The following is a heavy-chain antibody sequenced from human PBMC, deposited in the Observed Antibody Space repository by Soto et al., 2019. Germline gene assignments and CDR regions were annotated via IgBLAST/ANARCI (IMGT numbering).Heavy chain of an antibody. V-gene: IGHV3-23*01. CDR1: GFTFSSYA. CDR2: LSGSGGST. Sequence: GSLRLSCAASGFTFSSYAMSWVRQAPGKGLEWVSALSGSGGSTYYADSVKGRFTISRDNSKNSLYLQMNSLRAEDTAVYDCARDQLLWFGELLDAFDIWGQGTMVTVS. D-gene: IGHD3-10*01. CDR3: ARDQLLWFGELLDAFDI. J-gene: IGHJ3*02.